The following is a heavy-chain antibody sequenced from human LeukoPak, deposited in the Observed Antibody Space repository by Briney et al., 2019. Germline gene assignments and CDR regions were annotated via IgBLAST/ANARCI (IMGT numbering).Heavy chain of an antibody. D-gene: IGHD2-15*01. V-gene: IGHV5-51*01. CDR3: ARPLSRLLAEEAAFDI. J-gene: IGHJ3*02. CDR1: GYSFTNYW. Sequence: GESLKISCKGSGYSFTNYWIGWVRQMPGKGLEWMGIIYPGDSDTRYSPSFQGQVTISADKSISTAYLQWSSLKASDTAMYYCARPLSRLLAEEAAFDIWGQGTMVTVSS. CDR2: IYPGDSDT.